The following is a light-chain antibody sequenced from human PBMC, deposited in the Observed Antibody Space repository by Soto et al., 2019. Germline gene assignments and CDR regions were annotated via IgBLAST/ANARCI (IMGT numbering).Light chain of an antibody. V-gene: IGKV3-20*01. CDR2: GAS. Sequence: EIVLTQSPGTLSLSPGERATISCRASQSVSNNYLAWYQQKPGQAPRLLIYGASNRATGIPDRFSGSASGTDFTLTISRLDPEDFAVYYCQQYGSSGTFGQGTKVEIK. CDR3: QQYGSSGT. J-gene: IGKJ1*01. CDR1: QSVSNNY.